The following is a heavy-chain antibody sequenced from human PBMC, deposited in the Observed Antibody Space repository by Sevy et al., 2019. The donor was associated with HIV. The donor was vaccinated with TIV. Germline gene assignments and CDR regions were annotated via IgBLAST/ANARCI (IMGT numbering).Heavy chain of an antibody. CDR3: ARDTNYFYVDV. Sequence: GGSLRLSCVVSGFSFSNYWMTWVRQAPGKGLEWVANIKPDGSVKSCVDSVKGRFTISRDNAKNSLSLQMNSLSAEDTAVYYCARDTNYFYVDVWGKGTTVTVSS. D-gene: IGHD1-1*01. CDR2: IKPDGSVK. CDR1: GFSFSNYW. J-gene: IGHJ6*03. V-gene: IGHV3-7*01.